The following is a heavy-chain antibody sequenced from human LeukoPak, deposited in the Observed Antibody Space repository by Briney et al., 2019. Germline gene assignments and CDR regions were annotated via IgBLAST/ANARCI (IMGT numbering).Heavy chain of an antibody. V-gene: IGHV3-30-3*01. CDR3: ARASGCDY. CDR1: GFTFSSYA. CDR2: ISYDGSNK. J-gene: IGHJ4*02. Sequence: PGGSLRLSCAASGFTFSSYAMHWVRQAPGKGLEWVAVISYDGSNKYYADSVKGRFTISRDNSKNTLYLQMNSLRAADTAVYYCARASGCDYWGQGTLVTVSS.